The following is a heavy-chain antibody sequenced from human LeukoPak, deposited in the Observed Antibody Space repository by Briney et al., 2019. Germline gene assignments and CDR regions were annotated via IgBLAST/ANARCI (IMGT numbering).Heavy chain of an antibody. J-gene: IGHJ3*02. CDR3: ASPTYCGGDCYAFDI. CDR1: GYSFTSYW. Sequence: GESLKISCKGSGYSFTSYWIGWVRQMPGKGLGWVGIIYPGDSDTRYSPSFQGQVTISADKSISTAYLQWSSLKASDTAMYYCASPTYCGGDCYAFDIWGQGTMVTVSS. V-gene: IGHV5-51*01. D-gene: IGHD2-21*02. CDR2: IYPGDSDT.